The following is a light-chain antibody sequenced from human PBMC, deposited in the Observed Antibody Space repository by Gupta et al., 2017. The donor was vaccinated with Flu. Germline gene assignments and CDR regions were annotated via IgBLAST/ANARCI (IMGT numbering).Light chain of an antibody. Sequence: SYVLTQPPSVSVAPGQTARITCGGNNIGSKSVNWYQQKPGQAPAPVVFYDRDRPRGTAEPYSCSTSRYAATATITRIGAEDEADSYYQVSDSNSNHTDVVFGGGTKLTVL. V-gene: IGLV3-21*02. CDR3: QVSDSNSNHTDVV. CDR1: NIGSKS. J-gene: IGLJ2*01. CDR2: YDR.